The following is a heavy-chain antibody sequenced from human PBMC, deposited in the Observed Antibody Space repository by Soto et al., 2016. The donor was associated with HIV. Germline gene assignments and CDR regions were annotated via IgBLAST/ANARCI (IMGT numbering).Heavy chain of an antibody. J-gene: IGHJ6*02. CDR1: GFTISFNY. D-gene: IGHD6-13*01. V-gene: IGHV3-53*02. CDR3: ARGPYSSSWYGMDV. Sequence: EVQLVETGGGLIQPGGSLRLSCAASGFTISFNYMSWVRQAPGKGLEWVSVIYSGGSTYYADSVKGRFTISRGNSKNTLYLQMNSLRAEGTAVYYCARGPYSSSWYGMDVWGQGTTVTVSS. CDR2: IYSGGST.